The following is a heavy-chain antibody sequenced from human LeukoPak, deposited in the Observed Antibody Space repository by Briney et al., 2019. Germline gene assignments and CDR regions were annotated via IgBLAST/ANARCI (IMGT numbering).Heavy chain of an antibody. V-gene: IGHV2-5*01. J-gene: IGHJ4*02. Sequence: SGPTLVNPTEPLTLTCTFSGFSLTTRGVGVKWIRQPPGKALEWRALIYGNDDTRYSPSLKSRLTITKDTSKNQVVLTLTNMDAVDTATYYCGHGTESGSGNYWGQGILVTVSP. CDR2: IYGNDDT. CDR1: GFSLTTRGVG. CDR3: GHGTESGSGNY. D-gene: IGHD3-10*01.